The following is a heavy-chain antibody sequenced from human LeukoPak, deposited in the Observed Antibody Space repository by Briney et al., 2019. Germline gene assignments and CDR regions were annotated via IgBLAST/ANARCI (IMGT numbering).Heavy chain of an antibody. CDR2: INHSGST. V-gene: IGHV4-34*01. CDR3: ARYLNYDFWSGKTPDAFDI. D-gene: IGHD3-3*01. Sequence: PSETLSLTCAVYGGPFSGYYWSWIRQPPGKGLEWIGEINHSGSTNYNPSLKSRVTISVDTSKNQFSLKLSSVTAADTAVYYCARYLNYDFWSGKTPDAFDIWGQGTMVTVSS. CDR1: GGPFSGYY. J-gene: IGHJ3*02.